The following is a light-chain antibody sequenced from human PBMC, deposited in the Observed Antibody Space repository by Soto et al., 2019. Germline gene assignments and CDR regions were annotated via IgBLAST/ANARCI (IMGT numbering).Light chain of an antibody. Sequence: QSVLTQSPSVSAAPGQKVTISCSGSSSNIGINYVSWYQQLPGTAPKLLIYDNNKRPSGIPDRFSGSKSGTSGTLVITGLQTGDEADYYCGTWDSSLSAVLFGGGTKLTVL. CDR1: SSNIGINY. CDR3: GTWDSSLSAVL. CDR2: DNN. J-gene: IGLJ2*01. V-gene: IGLV1-51*01.